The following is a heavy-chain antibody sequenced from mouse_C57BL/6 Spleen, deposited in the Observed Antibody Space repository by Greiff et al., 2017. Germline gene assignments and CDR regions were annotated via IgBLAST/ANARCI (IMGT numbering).Heavy chain of an antibody. D-gene: IGHD4-1*01. Sequence: QVQLQQSGAELVRPGTSVKVSCKASGYAFTNYWIEWVKQRPGQGLEWIGVINPGSGGTNYNEKFKGKATLTADKSSSTAYMQLSSLTSEDSAVYFCARDAYWNDYAMDYWGQGTSVTVSS. CDR3: ARDAYWNDYAMDY. CDR2: INPGSGGT. V-gene: IGHV1-54*01. J-gene: IGHJ4*01. CDR1: GYAFTNYW.